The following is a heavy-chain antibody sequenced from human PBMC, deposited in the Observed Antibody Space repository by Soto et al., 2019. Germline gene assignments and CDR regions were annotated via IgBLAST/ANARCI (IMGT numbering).Heavy chain of an antibody. J-gene: IGHJ4*02. CDR1: GFDFEDYA. D-gene: IGHD3-22*01. CDR3: AKSLYYYDSSPLDH. V-gene: IGHV3-43D*04. Sequence: PGGSLRLSCAAAGFDFEDYAMHWVRQVPGKGLEWVSLTNSDGTDSYYMDSVKGRFTISRDNAKSTLYLQMDRLRPEDTALYFCAKSLYYYDSSPLDHWGQGTLDTVSS. CDR2: TNSDGTDS.